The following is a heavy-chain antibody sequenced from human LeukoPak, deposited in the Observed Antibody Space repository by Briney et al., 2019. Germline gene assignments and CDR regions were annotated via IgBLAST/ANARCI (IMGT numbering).Heavy chain of an antibody. D-gene: IGHD3-22*01. CDR1: GFIFGDYG. CDR3: TRDSPVIVVELDY. CDR2: IRSKAYGATP. J-gene: IGHJ4*02. V-gene: IGHV3-49*03. Sequence: GGSLRLSCTASGFIFGDYGMSWFRQAPAKGLEWVGFIRSKAYGATPDYAASVQGRFSISRDDSKSITYLQMNSLKAEDTAVYYCTRDSPVIVVELDYWGQGTLVTVSS.